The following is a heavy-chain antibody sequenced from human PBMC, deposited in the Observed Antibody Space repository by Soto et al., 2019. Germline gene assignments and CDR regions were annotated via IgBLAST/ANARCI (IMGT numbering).Heavy chain of an antibody. D-gene: IGHD6-19*01. Sequence: LSLTCGVSGFSIISGYYWGWVRQPPGKGLEWIGTIYHGGSTFYNPSLKSRVTISVDTSKNQFSLKLSSVTAADTALYYCARVDRSGWTPNFFDYWGQGTLVTVSS. J-gene: IGHJ4*02. CDR1: GFSIISGYY. CDR3: ARVDRSGWTPNFFDY. CDR2: IYHGGST. V-gene: IGHV4-38-2*01.